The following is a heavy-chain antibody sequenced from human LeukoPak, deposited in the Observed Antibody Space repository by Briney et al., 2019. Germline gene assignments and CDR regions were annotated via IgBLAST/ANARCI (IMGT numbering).Heavy chain of an antibody. CDR1: GGTFSSYA. CDR2: IIPIFGTA. J-gene: IGHJ4*02. CDR3: ARSIFIVGATTRKPVPFDY. Sequence: GASVKVSCKASGGTFSSYAISWVRQAPGQGLEWMGGIIPIFGTANYAQKFQGRVTITADESTSTAYMELSSLRSEDTAVYYCARSIFIVGATTRKPVPFDYWGQGTLVTVSS. V-gene: IGHV1-69*13. D-gene: IGHD1-26*01.